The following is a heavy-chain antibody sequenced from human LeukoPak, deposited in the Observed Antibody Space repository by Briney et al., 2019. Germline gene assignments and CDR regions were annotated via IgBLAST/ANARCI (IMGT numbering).Heavy chain of an antibody. D-gene: IGHD1-26*01. CDR3: ARDGPEAATAYGY. CDR2: IYHSGST. J-gene: IGHJ4*02. V-gene: IGHV4-38-2*02. Sequence: SETLSLTCTVSGYSISGGYYWGWIRQPPGKGLEWIGSIYHSGSTYYNPSLKSRVTISVDTSKNQFSLKLSSVTAADTAVYYCARDGPEAATAYGYWGQGTLVTVSS. CDR1: GYSISGGYY.